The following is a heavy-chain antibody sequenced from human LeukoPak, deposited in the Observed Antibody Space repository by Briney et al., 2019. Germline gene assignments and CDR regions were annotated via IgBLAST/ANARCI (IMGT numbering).Heavy chain of an antibody. CDR2: IIPILGIA. J-gene: IGHJ3*02. Sequence: ASVKVSCKASGGTFSSYAISWVRQAPGQGLEWMGRIIPILGIAIYAQKFQGRVTMTEDTSTDTAYMELSSLRSEDTAVYYCATAANTYNWNYGRAFDIWGQGTMVTVSS. CDR3: ATAANTYNWNYGRAFDI. V-gene: IGHV1-69*04. D-gene: IGHD1-7*01. CDR1: GGTFSSYA.